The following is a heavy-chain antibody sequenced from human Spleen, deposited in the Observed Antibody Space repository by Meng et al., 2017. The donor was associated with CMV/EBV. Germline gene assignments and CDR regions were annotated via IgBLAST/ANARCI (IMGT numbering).Heavy chain of an antibody. V-gene: IGHV1-18*01. CDR2: ISAYNGNT. Sequence: VQLAEAGGKLKKPGASVKVSCKASGYTFTTFVMHWVRQTPGQQLEWMGWISAYNGNTNYAQKLQGRVTMTTDTSTSTAYMELRSLRSDDTAVYYCARSGDSSSKAVGWFDPWGQGTLVTVSS. CDR1: GYTFTTFV. D-gene: IGHD6-6*01. CDR3: ARSGDSSSKAVGWFDP. J-gene: IGHJ5*02.